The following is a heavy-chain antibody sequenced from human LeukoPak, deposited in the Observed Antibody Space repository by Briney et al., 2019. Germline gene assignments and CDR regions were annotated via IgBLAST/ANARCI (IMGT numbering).Heavy chain of an antibody. CDR3: ARDIRVAARHVIDY. V-gene: IGHV4-34*01. CDR2: INHSGST. D-gene: IGHD6-6*01. CDR1: GGSFSGYY. Sequence: SETLSLTCAAYGGSFSGYYWSWIRQPPGKGLEWIGEINHSGSTNYNPSLKSRVTISVDTSKNQFSLKLSSVTAEDTAVYYCARDIRVAARHVIDYWGQGTLVTVSS. J-gene: IGHJ4*02.